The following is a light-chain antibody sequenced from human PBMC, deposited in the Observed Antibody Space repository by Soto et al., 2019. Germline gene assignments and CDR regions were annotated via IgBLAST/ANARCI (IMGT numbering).Light chain of an antibody. V-gene: IGLV2-14*01. CDR2: EVS. CDR3: SAYTSTSALYV. Sequence: QSALTQPASVSGSPGQSITISCTGTSHDIGGYKYVSWYQQHPGKAPKLMIYEVSNRPSGVSNRFSGSKSGNTASLTISGLETEDEADYYCSAYTSTSALYVFGTGPKLTVL. J-gene: IGLJ1*01. CDR1: SHDIGGYKY.